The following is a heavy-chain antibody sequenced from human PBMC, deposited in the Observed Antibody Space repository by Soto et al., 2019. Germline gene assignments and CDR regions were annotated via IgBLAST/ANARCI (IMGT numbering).Heavy chain of an antibody. V-gene: IGHV4-4*02. Sequence: QVQLQESGPGLVKPSGTLSLTCAVSGGSVSSSNWWSWVRQPPGMALEWIGDVYHSGTTNYNPSLKTRVTISVDKSKNQFSLKLSSLTAAATAVYYCASFKSNGFDPWGQGTLVTVSS. CDR1: GGSVSSSNW. CDR2: VYHSGTT. CDR3: ASFKSNGFDP. J-gene: IGHJ5*02.